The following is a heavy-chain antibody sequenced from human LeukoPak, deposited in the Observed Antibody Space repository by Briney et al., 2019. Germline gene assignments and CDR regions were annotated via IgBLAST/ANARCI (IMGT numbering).Heavy chain of an antibody. CDR3: AKEGTTTEGDY. CDR1: GFTFTFTNYA. D-gene: IGHD4-11*01. Sequence: GGSLRLSCVASGFTFTFTNYALTWVRQAPGKGLEWVSAISGSGSNTYYADSVKGRFTVSRDNSNNTLYLQMNSLRAEDTAVYYCAKEGTTTEGDYWGQGTLVTVSS. CDR2: ISGSGSNT. J-gene: IGHJ4*02. V-gene: IGHV3-23*01.